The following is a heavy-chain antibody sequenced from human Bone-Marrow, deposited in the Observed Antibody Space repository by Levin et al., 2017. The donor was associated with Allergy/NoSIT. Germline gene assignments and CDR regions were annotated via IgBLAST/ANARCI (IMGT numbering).Heavy chain of an antibody. Sequence: GGSLRLSCAASGFTFSSYWMSWVRQAPGKGLEWVASMSQDGSGKNYAASVQGRFTVSRDNAKNSLYLQMNSLRVEDTAVYYCARDHLDDGSGSEFDNWGQGTLVTVSS. D-gene: IGHD3-10*01. CDR1: GFTFSSYW. J-gene: IGHJ5*02. V-gene: IGHV3-7*03. CDR2: MSQDGSGK. CDR3: ARDHLDDGSGSEFDN.